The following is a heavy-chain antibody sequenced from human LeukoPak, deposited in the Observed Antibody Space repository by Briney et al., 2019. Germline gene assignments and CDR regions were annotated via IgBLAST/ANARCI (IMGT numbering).Heavy chain of an antibody. Sequence: SGGSLRLSCAASGFAFSRYWMHWVRQAPGKGLEWVAVISYDGSNKYYADSVKGRFTISRDNSKNTLYLQMNSLRAEDTAVYYCAKDTHIVVVVAATVDYWGQGTLVTVSS. D-gene: IGHD2-15*01. CDR3: AKDTHIVVVVAATVDY. CDR1: GFAFSRYW. CDR2: ISYDGSNK. V-gene: IGHV3-30*18. J-gene: IGHJ4*02.